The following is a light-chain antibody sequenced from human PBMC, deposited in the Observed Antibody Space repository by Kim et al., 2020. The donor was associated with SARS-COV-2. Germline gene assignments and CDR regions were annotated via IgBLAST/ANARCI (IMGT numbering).Light chain of an antibody. CDR1: QSFGTN. J-gene: IGKJ2*02. V-gene: IGKV3-15*01. Sequence: PGERGTLPCRASQSFGTNLAWYQQKPGQAPRLLLYGTSIRATGIPARFSGSGSGTEFTLTISSLQSEDFAVYYCQQYNNWPLPCTFGQGTKLEI. CDR2: GTS. CDR3: QQYNNWPLPCT.